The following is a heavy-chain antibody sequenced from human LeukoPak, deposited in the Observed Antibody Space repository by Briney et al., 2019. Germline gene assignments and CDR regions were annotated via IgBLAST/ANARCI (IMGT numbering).Heavy chain of an antibody. CDR2: INHSGST. CDR3: ARLSRIGVGELFTY. CDR1: GGSFSGYY. D-gene: IGHD3-10*01. Sequence: SETLSLTCAVYGGSFSGYYWSWIRQPPGKGLEWIGEINHSGSTNYNPSLKSRVTISVDTSKNQFSLKLSSVTAADTAVYYCARLSRIGVGELFTYWGQGTLVTVSS. V-gene: IGHV4-34*01. J-gene: IGHJ4*02.